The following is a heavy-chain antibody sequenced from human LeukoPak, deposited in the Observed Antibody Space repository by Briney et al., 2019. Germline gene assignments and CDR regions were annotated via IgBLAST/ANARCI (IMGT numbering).Heavy chain of an antibody. CDR2: INPNSGNR. D-gene: IGHD6-19*01. V-gene: IGHV1-8*01. CDR3: ARVAGSADY. CDR1: GYTFTTYD. Sequence: ASLNASSKASGYTFTTYDINWVPQVTGQGVEWMGWINPNSGNRGYAQKFQGRVTMTRDTSISTAYMELSSLRSEDTAVYYCARVAGSADYWGQGTLVTVSS. J-gene: IGHJ4*02.